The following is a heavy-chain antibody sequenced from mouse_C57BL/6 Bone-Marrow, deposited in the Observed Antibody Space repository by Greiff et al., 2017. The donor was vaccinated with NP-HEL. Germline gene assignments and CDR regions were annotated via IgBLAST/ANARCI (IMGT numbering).Heavy chain of an antibody. Sequence: VQLQQSGAELVRPGASVKLSCTASGFNIKDYYMHWVKQRPEQGLEWIGRIDPEDGDTEYAPKFQGKATMTADTSSNTAYLPLSSLTSEDTAVYYCTPFYYDYDEFAYWGQGTLVTVSA. D-gene: IGHD2-4*01. V-gene: IGHV14-1*01. CDR1: GFNIKDYY. J-gene: IGHJ3*01. CDR3: TPFYYDYDEFAY. CDR2: IDPEDGDT.